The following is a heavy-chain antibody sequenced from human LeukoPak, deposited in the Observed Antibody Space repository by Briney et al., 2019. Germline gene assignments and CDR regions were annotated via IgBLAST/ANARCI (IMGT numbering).Heavy chain of an antibody. CDR2: IIPIFGTA. Sequence: TVKVSCKASGGTFSSYAISWVRQAPGQGLEWMGGIIPIFGTANYAQKFQGRVTTTTDESTSTAYMELSSLRSEDTAVYYCAIPLAAAGTPGYFDLWGRGTLVTVSS. CDR1: GGTFSSYA. D-gene: IGHD6-13*01. J-gene: IGHJ2*01. CDR3: AIPLAAAGTPGYFDL. V-gene: IGHV1-69*05.